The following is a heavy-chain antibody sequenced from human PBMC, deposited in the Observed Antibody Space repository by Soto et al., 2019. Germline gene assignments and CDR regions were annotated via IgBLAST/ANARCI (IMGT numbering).Heavy chain of an antibody. CDR2: IYYSGST. Sequence: SETLSLTYTVSGGSISSGGYYWSWIRQHPGKGLEWIGYIYYSGSTYYNPSLKSRVTISVDTSKNQFSLKLSSVTAADTAVYYCARDSGGSGSYGQIDYWGQGTLVTVSS. D-gene: IGHD3-10*01. J-gene: IGHJ4*02. V-gene: IGHV4-31*03. CDR3: ARDSGGSGSYGQIDY. CDR1: GGSISSGGYY.